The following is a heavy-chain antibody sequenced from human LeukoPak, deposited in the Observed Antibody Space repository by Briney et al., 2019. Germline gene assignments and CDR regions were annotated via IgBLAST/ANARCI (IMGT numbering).Heavy chain of an antibody. Sequence: KPSETLSLTCTISGGSISTYYWSWIRQPPGKGLEWIGYIYYRGTTDYNPSLKSRVIITLDTSKNQFSLKLNSVTAADTAVYYCARSYDSRGYYYYGMDVWGQGTTVTVSS. CDR1: GGSISTYY. CDR2: IYYRGTT. D-gene: IGHD3-22*01. CDR3: ARSYDSRGYYYYGMDV. V-gene: IGHV4-59*01. J-gene: IGHJ6*02.